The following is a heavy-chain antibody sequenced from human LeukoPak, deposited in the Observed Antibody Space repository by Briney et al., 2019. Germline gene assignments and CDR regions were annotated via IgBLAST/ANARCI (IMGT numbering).Heavy chain of an antibody. V-gene: IGHV3-9*01. CDR1: GFTFDDYA. J-gene: IGHJ4*02. CDR3: AKGASTSCYSPADY. CDR2: ISWNSGTI. Sequence: PGGSLRLSCVASGFTFDDYAMHWVRQAPGKGLEWVSGISWNSGTIGYGASVKGRFTISRDSAKNSLYLQMNSLRAEDTALYYCAKGASTSCYSPADYWGQGTLVTVSS. D-gene: IGHD2-2*01.